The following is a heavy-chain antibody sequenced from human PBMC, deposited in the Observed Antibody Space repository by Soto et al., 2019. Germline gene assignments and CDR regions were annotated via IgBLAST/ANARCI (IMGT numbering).Heavy chain of an antibody. D-gene: IGHD3-10*01. CDR3: ANGKDGVSYYYGMDV. J-gene: IGHJ6*02. CDR2: ISYDGREI. CDR1: GFTFRSYG. V-gene: IGHV3-30*18. Sequence: QVQLVESGGGVVQPGMSLRLSCAASGFTFRSYGMHWVRQAPGKGLEWVAVISYDGREIHYVDSVKGRFTISRDNSKDTLYLQMNSLRGEDTAVYFCANGKDGVSYYYGMDVWGPGTTVAVSS.